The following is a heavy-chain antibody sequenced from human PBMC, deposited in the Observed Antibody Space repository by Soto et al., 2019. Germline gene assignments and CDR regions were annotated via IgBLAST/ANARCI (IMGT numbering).Heavy chain of an antibody. D-gene: IGHD5-12*01. Sequence: QVQLVQSGAEEKKPGASVKVSCKASGYTFTNYAMHWVRQAPGQRLEWMGWINAGNGNTKYSQKFQGRVTITRDTSASTAYTELRSLRSKDTAVYYCARGSGYYLPDYWGQGTLVTVSS. CDR1: GYTFTNYA. J-gene: IGHJ4*02. CDR2: INAGNGNT. V-gene: IGHV1-3*05. CDR3: ARGSGYYLPDY.